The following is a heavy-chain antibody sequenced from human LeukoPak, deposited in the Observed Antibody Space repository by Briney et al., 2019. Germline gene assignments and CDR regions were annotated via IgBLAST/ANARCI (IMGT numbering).Heavy chain of an antibody. Sequence: PGGSLRLSCATSGFTVSSNYMNWVRQPPGKGLEWVSVIYSGGSTYYADSVKGRFTISRDNSKNTLYLQMNSLRAEDTAVYYCTRGELLWFGELLSFLDYWGQGTLVTVSS. D-gene: IGHD3-10*01. CDR1: GFTVSSNY. J-gene: IGHJ4*02. V-gene: IGHV3-53*01. CDR2: IYSGGST. CDR3: TRGELLWFGELLSFLDY.